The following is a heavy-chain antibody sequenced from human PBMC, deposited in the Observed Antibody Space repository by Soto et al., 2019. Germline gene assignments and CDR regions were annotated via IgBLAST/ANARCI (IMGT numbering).Heavy chain of an antibody. CDR2: IIPIFGTA. CDR3: ARDRGDGYNEHDAYYFDY. D-gene: IGHD5-12*01. V-gene: IGHV1-69*13. Sequence: GASVKVSCKASGGTFSSYAISWVRQAPGQGLEWMGGIIPIFGTANYAQKFQGRVTITADESTSTAYMELSSLRSEDTAVYYCARDRGDGYNEHDAYYFDYWGQGTLVTVSS. CDR1: GGTFSSYA. J-gene: IGHJ4*02.